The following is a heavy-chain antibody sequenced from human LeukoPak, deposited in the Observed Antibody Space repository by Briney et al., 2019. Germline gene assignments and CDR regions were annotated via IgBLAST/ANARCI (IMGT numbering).Heavy chain of an antibody. Sequence: PSETLSLTCNVSGGSFTAFYWNWIRQPPGKGLEWIGEVSHSGITSYNPSLKSRVTLSVDTSKNQFSLRLASVTAADTAVYYCASAVDYYGSGSGNWFDSWGQGTLVTVSS. CDR1: GGSFTAFY. J-gene: IGHJ5*01. D-gene: IGHD3-10*01. V-gene: IGHV4-34*01. CDR3: ASAVDYYGSGSGNWFDS. CDR2: VSHSGIT.